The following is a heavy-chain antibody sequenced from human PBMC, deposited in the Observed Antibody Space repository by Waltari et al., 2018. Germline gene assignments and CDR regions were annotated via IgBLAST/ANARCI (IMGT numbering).Heavy chain of an antibody. Sequence: QVQLVESGGGVVQPGRSLRLSCAASGFTFSSYGMHWVRQAPGKGLEWVAVIWYDGSNKYYADSVKGRFTISRDNSKNTLYLQMNSLRAEDTAVYYCAKGIAAGKSGGYWGQGTLVTVSS. CDR2: IWYDGSNK. J-gene: IGHJ4*02. CDR1: GFTFSSYG. V-gene: IGHV3-33*06. D-gene: IGHD6-13*01. CDR3: AKGIAAGKSGGY.